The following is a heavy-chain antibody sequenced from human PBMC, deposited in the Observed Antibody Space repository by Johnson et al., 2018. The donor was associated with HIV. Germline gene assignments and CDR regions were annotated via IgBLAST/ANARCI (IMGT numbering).Heavy chain of an antibody. Sequence: VQLVESGGGLVQPGRSLRLSCAASGFTFDDYAMHWVRQAPGKGLEWVSGISWNSGSIGYADSVKGRFTISRDNAKNSLYLQMNSLRTEDTALYYCARGRDYYDSSGGQDAFDIWGQGTMVTVSP. CDR2: ISWNSGSI. J-gene: IGHJ3*02. CDR1: GFTFDDYA. D-gene: IGHD3-22*01. CDR3: ARGRDYYDSSGGQDAFDI. V-gene: IGHV3-9*01.